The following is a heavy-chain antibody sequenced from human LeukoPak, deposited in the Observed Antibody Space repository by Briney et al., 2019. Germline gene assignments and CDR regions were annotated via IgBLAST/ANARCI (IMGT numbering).Heavy chain of an antibody. CDR2: ISGSGGST. CDR3: AKGQYYDILTGYVNGAFDI. CDR1: GFTFDDYA. V-gene: IGHV3-23*01. D-gene: IGHD3-9*01. J-gene: IGHJ3*02. Sequence: GGSLRLSCAASGFTFDDYAMHWVRQAPGKGLEWVSAISGSGGSTYYADSVKGGFTISRDNSKNTLYLQMNSLRAEDTAVYYCAKGQYYDILTGYVNGAFDIWGQGTMVTVSS.